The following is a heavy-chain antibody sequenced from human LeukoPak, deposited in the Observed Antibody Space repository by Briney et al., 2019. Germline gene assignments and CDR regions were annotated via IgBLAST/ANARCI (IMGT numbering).Heavy chain of an antibody. J-gene: IGHJ4*02. CDR3: AKDVTPKVAGY. CDR2: ISSSSTYI. V-gene: IGHV3-21*04. D-gene: IGHD3-16*02. Sequence: GGSLRLSGAASGFTFSSYIMNWVRQAPGKGLEWVSYISSSSTYIYYADSVKGRFTVSRDNAQNSLHLQMNSLRAEDTAVYYCAKDVTPKVAGYWGQGTLVTVSS. CDR1: GFTFSSYI.